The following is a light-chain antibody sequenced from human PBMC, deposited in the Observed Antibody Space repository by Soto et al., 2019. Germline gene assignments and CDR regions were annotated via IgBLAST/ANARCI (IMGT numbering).Light chain of an antibody. V-gene: IGKV1-39*01. CDR3: QQSYSTPVYT. CDR1: QSISSY. J-gene: IGKJ2*01. Sequence: DIQMTQSPSSLSASVGDRVTITCRASQSISSYLNWYQQKPGKAPKLLIYAASSLQSGVPSRFSGRGSGTDFTLTIRSLQPEDFATYYCQQSYSTPVYTFGQGTKLEIK. CDR2: AAS.